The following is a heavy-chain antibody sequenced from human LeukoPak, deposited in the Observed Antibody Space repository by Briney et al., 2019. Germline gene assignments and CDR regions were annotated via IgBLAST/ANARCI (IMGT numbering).Heavy chain of an antibody. CDR3: ARGSGTNYYGSGSFDY. D-gene: IGHD3-10*01. J-gene: IGHJ4*02. V-gene: IGHV3-23*01. CDR1: GFTFSSYA. CDR2: ISGSGGST. Sequence: GGSLRLSCAASGFTFSSYAMSWVRQAPGKGLEWVSAISGSGGSTYYADSVKGRFTISRDNSKNTLYLQMNSLRAEDTAVYYCARGSGTNYYGSGSFDYWGQGTLVTVSS.